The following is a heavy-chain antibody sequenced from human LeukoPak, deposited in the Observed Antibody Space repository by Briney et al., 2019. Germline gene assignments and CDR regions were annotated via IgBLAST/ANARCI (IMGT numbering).Heavy chain of an antibody. CDR1: GFTVNDYY. V-gene: IGHV3-11*01. CDR2: IGSSDNII. J-gene: IGHJ4*02. D-gene: IGHD6-19*01. Sequence: PGGSLRLSCAASGFTVNDYYMGWIRQAPGKGLEWVSDIGSSDNIISYANSVKGRFAISRDFAKNSLYLQMNSLRADDTAVYYCAREAVAGAFDSWGQGTLVTVSS. CDR3: AREAVAGAFDS.